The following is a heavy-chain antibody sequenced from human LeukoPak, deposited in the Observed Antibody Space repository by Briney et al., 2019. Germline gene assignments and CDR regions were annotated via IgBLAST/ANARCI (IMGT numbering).Heavy chain of an antibody. J-gene: IGHJ3*02. V-gene: IGHV3-23*01. CDR2: ICGSVGST. Sequence: GGSLRLSCAPSRFTFSSYAMSGVRQAPGKGVEWVSAICGSVGSTYYAHSLKGRFTISRDNSKRTRYLQMNSLRAENTAVYYCAKDLEQWPAFDIWGEGTMVTVSS. CDR1: RFTFSSYA. CDR3: AKDLEQWPAFDI. D-gene: IGHD6-19*01.